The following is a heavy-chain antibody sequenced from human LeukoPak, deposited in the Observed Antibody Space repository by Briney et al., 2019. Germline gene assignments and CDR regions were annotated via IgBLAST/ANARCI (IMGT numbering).Heavy chain of an antibody. CDR2: ISSSSSTI. CDR3: ARDRYSSGWYGDY. J-gene: IGHJ4*02. Sequence: GGSLRLSCAASGFTFSSYSMSWVRQAPGKGLEWVPYISSSSSTIYYADSVKGRFTISRDNAKNSLYLQMNSLRDEDTAVYYCARDRYSSGWYGDYWGQGTLVTVSS. V-gene: IGHV3-48*02. CDR1: GFTFSSYS. D-gene: IGHD6-19*01.